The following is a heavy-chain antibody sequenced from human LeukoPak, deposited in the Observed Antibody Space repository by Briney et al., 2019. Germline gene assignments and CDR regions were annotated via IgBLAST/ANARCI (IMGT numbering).Heavy chain of an antibody. J-gene: IGHJ4*02. CDR2: IWYDGSNK. Sequence: TGRSLRLSCAASGFTFSSYGMHWVLQAPGKGLEWVAVIWYDGSNKYYADSVKGRFTISRDNSKNTLYLQMNSLRAEDTAVYYCARDREWELPDYWGQGTLVTVSS. D-gene: IGHD1-26*01. CDR1: GFTFSSYG. CDR3: ARDREWELPDY. V-gene: IGHV3-33*01.